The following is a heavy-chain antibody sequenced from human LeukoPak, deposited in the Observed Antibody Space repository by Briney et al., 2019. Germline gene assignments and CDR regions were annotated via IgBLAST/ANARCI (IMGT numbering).Heavy chain of an antibody. CDR1: GYTFTGYY. Sequence: GASVKVSCKASGYTFTGYYMHWVRQAPGQGLEWMGGIIPIFGTANYAQKFQGRVTITADESTSTAYMELSSLRSEDTAVYYCAREATSLSRSWFDPWGQGTLVTVSS. V-gene: IGHV1-69*13. J-gene: IGHJ5*02. CDR2: IIPIFGTA. CDR3: AREATSLSRSWFDP. D-gene: IGHD1-26*01.